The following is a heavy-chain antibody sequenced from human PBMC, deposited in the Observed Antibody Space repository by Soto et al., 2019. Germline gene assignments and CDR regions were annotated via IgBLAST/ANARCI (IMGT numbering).Heavy chain of an antibody. J-gene: IGHJ6*02. D-gene: IGHD3-10*01. Sequence: KPSETLSLTCAVYGGSFSGYYWSWIRQPPGKWLEWIGEINHSGSTNYNPSLKSRVTISVDTSKNQFSLKLSSVTAADTAVYYCARVRHYGSGSYYNKFYYYYGMDVWGQGXTVPST. V-gene: IGHV4-34*01. CDR2: INHSGST. CDR1: GGSFSGYY. CDR3: ARVRHYGSGSYYNKFYYYYGMDV.